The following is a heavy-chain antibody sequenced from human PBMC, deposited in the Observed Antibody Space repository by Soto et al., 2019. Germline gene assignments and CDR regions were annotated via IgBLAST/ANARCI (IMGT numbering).Heavy chain of an antibody. V-gene: IGHV1-18*01. Sequence: ASVKVSCKTSGYTFDTYGISWVRRDPGQGLEWIGWISTYNGGTSYAQILQGRVTMTTDTSTSTVYLELRSLRSDDTAVYYCARDLRGYCTGGRCSDFDYWGQGSLVSVSS. CDR2: ISTYNGGT. J-gene: IGHJ4*02. CDR1: GYTFDTYG. CDR3: ARDLRGYCTGGRCSDFDY. D-gene: IGHD2-8*02.